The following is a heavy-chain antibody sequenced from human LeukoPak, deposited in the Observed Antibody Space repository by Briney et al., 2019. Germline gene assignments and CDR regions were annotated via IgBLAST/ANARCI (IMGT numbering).Heavy chain of an antibody. D-gene: IGHD1-26*01. CDR1: GYSIISGYY. J-gene: IGHJ4*02. CDR2: IYHSGST. CDR3: ARVPAIEWEPGIYYFDY. V-gene: IGHV4-38-2*02. Sequence: RPSETLSLTCTVSGYSIISGYYWGWIRQPPVKGLEWIGSIYHSGSTYYNPSLKSRVTISVDTSKNQFSLKLSSVTAADTAVYYCARVPAIEWEPGIYYFDYWGQGTLVTVSS.